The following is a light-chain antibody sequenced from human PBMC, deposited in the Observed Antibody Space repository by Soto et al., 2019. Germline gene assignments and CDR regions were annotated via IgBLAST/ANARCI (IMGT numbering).Light chain of an antibody. V-gene: IGKV1-6*01. J-gene: IGKJ1*01. CDR1: QDVRHN. CDR3: LQDYGYPWT. Sequence: AIPMTQSPSSLSASVGDRVTISCRASQDVRHNVGWYQQTPGKAPKLLIYGASSLQSGVPSRFSGSGSGTDFTLTISSLQPEDFATYFCLQDYGYPWTFGQGTKVEVK. CDR2: GAS.